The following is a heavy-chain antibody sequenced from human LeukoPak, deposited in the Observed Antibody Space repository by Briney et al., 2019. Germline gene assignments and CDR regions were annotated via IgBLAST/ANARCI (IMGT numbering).Heavy chain of an antibody. D-gene: IGHD1-20*01. Sequence: PSETLSLTCSVSGVPIRNYYWTWFRQRPGKGLEWVGYIYHTGSTNYNPSLKSRVTLSIDTSRSQFSLRLNSVTTADTAVYFCTRRVAITGTPKAYFDYWGQGILVTVSS. CDR3: TRRVAITGTPKAYFDY. J-gene: IGHJ4*02. CDR1: GVPIRNYY. V-gene: IGHV4-59*08. CDR2: IYHTGST.